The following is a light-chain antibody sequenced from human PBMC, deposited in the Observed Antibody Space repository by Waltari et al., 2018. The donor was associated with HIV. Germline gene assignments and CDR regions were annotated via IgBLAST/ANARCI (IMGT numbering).Light chain of an antibody. Sequence: SSELTQDPAVSVALGQTVRITCQGDSHRRYYASWYQQKPGQAPVLVIYGKNNRPSGIPDRFSGSSSGNTASLTITGAQAEDEADYYCNSRDSRIGGGTKLTVL. J-gene: IGLJ2*01. V-gene: IGLV3-19*01. CDR3: NSRDSR. CDR2: GKN. CDR1: SHRRYY.